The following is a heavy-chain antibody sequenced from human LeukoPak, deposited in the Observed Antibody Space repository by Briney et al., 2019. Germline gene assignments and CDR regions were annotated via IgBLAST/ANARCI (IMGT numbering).Heavy chain of an antibody. CDR2: IRSSTNNYAT. CDR3: ATDWYHTPDH. CDR1: GFTFSGSA. V-gene: IGHV3-73*01. D-gene: IGHD3-9*01. Sequence: GGSLRLSCAASGFTFSGSAVHWVRQASGKGLEWIGHIRSSTNNYATAYAASVRGRFTISRDDSENTAYLQMNSLRADDTAVYYCATDWYHTPDHWGQGTLVTVSS. J-gene: IGHJ4*02.